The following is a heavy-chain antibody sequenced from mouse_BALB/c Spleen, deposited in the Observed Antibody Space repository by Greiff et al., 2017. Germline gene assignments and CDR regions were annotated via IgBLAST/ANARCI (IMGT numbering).Heavy chain of an antibody. J-gene: IGHJ2*01. Sequence: EVQLVESGGGLVQPGGSRKLSCAASGFTFSSFGMHWVRQAPEKGLEWVAYISSGSSTIYYADTVKGRFTISRDNPKNTLFLQMTSLRSEDTAMYYCARSGDYGSYYFDYWGQGTTLTVSS. D-gene: IGHD1-2*01. CDR2: ISSGSSTI. V-gene: IGHV5-17*02. CDR1: GFTFSSFG. CDR3: ARSGDYGSYYFDY.